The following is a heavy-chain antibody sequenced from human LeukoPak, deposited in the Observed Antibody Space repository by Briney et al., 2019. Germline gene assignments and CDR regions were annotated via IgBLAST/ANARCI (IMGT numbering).Heavy chain of an antibody. J-gene: IGHJ4*02. D-gene: IGHD3-22*01. V-gene: IGHV4-39*01. Sequence: KPSETLSLTCTVSGGSISSGSYYWGWIRQPPGKGLEWIGTIYYSGTTYYNPSLKSRVTISIDTSKNQFSLKLNSVTAADTAVYYCARLRAYYYDSSGYYNFDFWGQGTLVTVSS. CDR3: ARLRAYYYDSSGYYNFDF. CDR2: IYYSGTT. CDR1: GGSISSGSYY.